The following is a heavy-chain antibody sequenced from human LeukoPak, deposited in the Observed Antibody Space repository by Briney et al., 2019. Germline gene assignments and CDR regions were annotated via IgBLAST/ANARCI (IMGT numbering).Heavy chain of an antibody. CDR3: VREYHGGYFDF. Sequence: ASVKVSCXASGYIFTSYYMHWVRQALGQGLEWLGVVYPSAGTSDPAQRFRARITLSDDTSTSTAYMELRSLKSEDTAIYFCVREYHGGYFDFWGQGTLVTVSS. D-gene: IGHD3-16*01. CDR2: VYPSAGTS. J-gene: IGHJ4*02. CDR1: GYIFTSYY. V-gene: IGHV1-46*03.